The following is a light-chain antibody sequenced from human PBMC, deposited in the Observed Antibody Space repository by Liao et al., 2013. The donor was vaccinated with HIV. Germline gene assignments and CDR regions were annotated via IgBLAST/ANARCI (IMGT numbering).Light chain of an antibody. V-gene: IGLV3-1*01. Sequence: SYELTQPPSVSVSPGQTASITCSGDKLGDKYACWYQQKPGQSPVLVIYQDSDRPSGIPERFSGSNSGNTATLSISRVEAGDEADYYCQVWDSVSDHRVFGGGTKLTVL. CDR2: QDS. CDR1: KLGDKY. CDR3: QVWDSVSDHRV. J-gene: IGLJ3*02.